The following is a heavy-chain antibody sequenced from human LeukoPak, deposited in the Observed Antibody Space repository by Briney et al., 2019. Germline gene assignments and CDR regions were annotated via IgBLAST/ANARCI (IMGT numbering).Heavy chain of an antibody. Sequence: PGGSLRLSCAASGFTFSSYAMNWVRQAPGRGLEWVSGFSGSGGTTYYADSVKGRFTISRDNSKNTLYLQMNSLRAEDTAVYYCANVNRCTSPNCLGYYYFYMDVWGKGTTVTVSS. J-gene: IGHJ6*03. CDR2: FSGSGGTT. CDR1: GFTFSSYA. V-gene: IGHV3-23*01. D-gene: IGHD2-8*01. CDR3: ANVNRCTSPNCLGYYYFYMDV.